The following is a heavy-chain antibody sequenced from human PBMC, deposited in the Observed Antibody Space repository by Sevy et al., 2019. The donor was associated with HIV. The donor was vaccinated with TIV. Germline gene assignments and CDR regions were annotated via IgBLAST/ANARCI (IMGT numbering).Heavy chain of an antibody. CDR2: ISSSSSYI. CDR1: GFTFSSYS. Sequence: GGSLRLSCAASGFTFSSYSMNWVRQAPGKGLEWVSSISSSSSYIYYADSVKGGFTISRDNAKNSLYLQMNSPRAEDTAVNYVARGGGGSGSTIEAADAFDIWGQGTMVTVSS. D-gene: IGHD1-26*01. V-gene: IGHV3-21*01. J-gene: IGHJ3*02. CDR3: ARGGGGSGSTIEAADAFDI.